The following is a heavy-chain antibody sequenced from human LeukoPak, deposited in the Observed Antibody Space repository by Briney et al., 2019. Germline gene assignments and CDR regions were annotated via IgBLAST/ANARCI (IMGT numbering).Heavy chain of an antibody. V-gene: IGHV4-59*01. J-gene: IGHJ5*02. CDR2: IYYGGST. CDR3: ARQSGDYDSSGYYPNWFDP. D-gene: IGHD3-22*01. CDR1: GGSISSYY. Sequence: SETLSLTCTVSGGSISSYYWSWIRQPPGKGLEWIGYIYYGGSTNYNPSLKSRVTISVDTSKNQFSLKLSSVTAADTAVYYCARQSGDYDSSGYYPNWFDPWGQGTLVTVSS.